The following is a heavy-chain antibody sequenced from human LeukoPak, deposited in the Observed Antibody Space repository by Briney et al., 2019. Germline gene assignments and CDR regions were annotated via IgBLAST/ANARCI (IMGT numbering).Heavy chain of an antibody. CDR3: AKVALGGDRFDS. J-gene: IGHJ5*01. D-gene: IGHD2-21*02. Sequence: PGGSLRLSCTASGFTFSSFGMGWVRQAPGKGLEWVSGINGGGGNTYYADSVKGRFTISRDNSKNTLYLQMNSLRAEDTALYYCAKVALGGDRFDSWGQGTLVTVSS. CDR2: INGGGGNT. CDR1: GFTFSSFG. V-gene: IGHV3-23*01.